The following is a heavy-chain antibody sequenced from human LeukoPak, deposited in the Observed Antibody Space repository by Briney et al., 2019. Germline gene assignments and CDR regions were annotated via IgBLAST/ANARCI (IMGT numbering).Heavy chain of an antibody. CDR2: INGSGGST. D-gene: IGHD6-19*01. Sequence: GGSLRLSCAASGFTFSSYAMSWVRQAPGKGLEWVSTINGSGGSTYYADSVKGRFTISRDNSKNTLCLQMNSLRAEDTAVYYCAKGEAVAGEFQHWGQGTLVTVSS. V-gene: IGHV3-23*01. CDR1: GFTFSSYA. CDR3: AKGEAVAGEFQH. J-gene: IGHJ1*01.